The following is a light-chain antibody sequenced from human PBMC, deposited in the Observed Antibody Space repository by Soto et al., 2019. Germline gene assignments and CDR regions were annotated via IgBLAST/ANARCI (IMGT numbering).Light chain of an antibody. CDR1: HDIRKY. J-gene: IGKJ5*01. Sequence: DIQXTQTSSSPPARAGDRVTSTCQASHDIRKYLTWYKKKPGKAXKXXXYDESNMETGVQSRFTGSGPGKDFTFTLGGLQPEDIETYYCQLDEISPITVGEVTRLE. CDR3: QLDEISPIT. V-gene: IGKV1-33*01. CDR2: DES.